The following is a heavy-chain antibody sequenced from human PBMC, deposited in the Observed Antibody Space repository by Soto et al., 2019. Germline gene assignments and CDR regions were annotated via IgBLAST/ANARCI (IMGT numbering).Heavy chain of an antibody. CDR3: AREEGGTTIVVVDAFDI. V-gene: IGHV5-10-1*01. CDR2: IDPSDSYT. CDR1: GYSFTSYW. D-gene: IGHD3-22*01. J-gene: IGHJ3*02. Sequence: PGESLKISCKGSGYSFTSYWISWVRQMPGKGLEWMGRIDPSDSYTNYSPSFQGHVTISADKSISTAYLQWSSRKASDTAMYYCAREEGGTTIVVVDAFDIWGQGTMVTVSS.